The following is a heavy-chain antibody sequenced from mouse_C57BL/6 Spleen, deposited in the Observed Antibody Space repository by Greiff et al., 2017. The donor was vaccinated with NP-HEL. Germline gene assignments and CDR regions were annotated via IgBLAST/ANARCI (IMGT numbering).Heavy chain of an antibody. Sequence: EVQLQQSGPVLVKPGASVKMSCKASGYTFTDYSMNWVKQSPGKSLEWIGVINPYNGGTSYNQKFKGKATLTVDKSSSTAYMELNSLTSEDSAVYYCARSNPLDDWGQGTTLTVSS. J-gene: IGHJ2*01. V-gene: IGHV1-19*01. D-gene: IGHD6-1*01. CDR3: ARSNPLDD. CDR2: INPYNGGT. CDR1: GYTFTDYS.